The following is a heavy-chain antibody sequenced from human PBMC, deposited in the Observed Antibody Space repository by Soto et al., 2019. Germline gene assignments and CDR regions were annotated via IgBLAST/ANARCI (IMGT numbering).Heavy chain of an antibody. CDR2: IYHSGST. D-gene: IGHD6-13*01. J-gene: IGHJ6*02. V-gene: IGHV4-4*02. CDR3: AREFPVAAAAPGYYYYGMDV. Sequence: PSETLSFTCAVSGGPISSSNWWCWVRQPPGKGLEWIGEIYHSGSTNYNQSLKSRITINPDTSKNQFSLQLTSVTPEDTAVYYCAREFPVAAAAPGYYYYGMDVWGQGTTVTVSS. CDR1: GGPISSSNW.